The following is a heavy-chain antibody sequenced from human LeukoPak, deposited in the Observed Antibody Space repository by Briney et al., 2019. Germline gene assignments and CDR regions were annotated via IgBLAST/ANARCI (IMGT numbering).Heavy chain of an antibody. CDR2: INPDGSTT. V-gene: IGHV3-74*01. Sequence: GGSLRLSCAASGFTFSNYWMHWVRQAPGKGLVWVSRINPDGSTTNYADSVMGRFTISRGNAKNTLYLQMNSLRAEDTAVYYCARGYSGSYRVDYWGQGTLVTVSS. J-gene: IGHJ4*02. CDR3: ARGYSGSYRVDY. D-gene: IGHD1-26*01. CDR1: GFTFSNYW.